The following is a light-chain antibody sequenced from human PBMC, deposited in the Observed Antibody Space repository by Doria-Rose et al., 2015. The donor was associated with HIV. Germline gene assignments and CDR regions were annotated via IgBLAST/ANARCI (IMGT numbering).Light chain of an antibody. CDR3: QQYYSTPQT. J-gene: IGKJ2*01. Sequence: DIRLTQSPSSLSASVGDRVTITCRASQGIRNSLAWFQQKPGKAPKLLVYAASTLESGVPSRFSGSGSGTDYTLSISSLQPEDFSTDYCQQYYSTPQTFGQGTKLEIK. CDR1: QGIRNS. V-gene: IGKV1-NL1*01. CDR2: AAS.